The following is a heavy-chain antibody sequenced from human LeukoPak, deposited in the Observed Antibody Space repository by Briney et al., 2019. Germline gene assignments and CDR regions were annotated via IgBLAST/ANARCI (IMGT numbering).Heavy chain of an antibody. CDR3: AKGWLRSAFDY. CDR1: GFTFSSYG. Sequence: GGSLRLSCAASGFTFSSYGMHWVRQAPGKGLEWVAVISYDGSNKYYVDSVKGRFTISRDNSKNTLYLQMNSLRAEDTAVYYCAKGWLRSAFDYWGQGTLVTVSS. V-gene: IGHV3-30*18. CDR2: ISYDGSNK. J-gene: IGHJ4*02. D-gene: IGHD5-12*01.